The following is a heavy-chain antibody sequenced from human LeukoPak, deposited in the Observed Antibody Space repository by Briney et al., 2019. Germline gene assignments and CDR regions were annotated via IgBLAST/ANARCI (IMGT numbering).Heavy chain of an antibody. D-gene: IGHD1-26*01. J-gene: IGHJ4*02. V-gene: IGHV4-39*01. CDR1: GGSISSSSYY. CDR2: IYYSGST. CDR3: AIKGSYFSGVDY. Sequence: SETLSPTCTVSGGSISSSSYYWGWIRQPPGQGLEWVGSIYYSGSTYYNPSLKSRVTISVDTSKNQFSLKLSSVTAADTAVYYCAIKGSYFSGVDYWGQGTLVTVSS.